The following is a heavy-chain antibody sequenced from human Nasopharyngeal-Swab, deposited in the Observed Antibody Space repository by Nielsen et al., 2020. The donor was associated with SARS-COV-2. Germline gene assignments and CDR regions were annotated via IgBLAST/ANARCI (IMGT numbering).Heavy chain of an antibody. J-gene: IGHJ4*02. Sequence: GESLKISCAASGFTFSSYWMHWVRQAPGKGLVWVSRINSDGSSTSYADSVKGRFTISRDNAKNTPYLQMNSLRAEDTAVYYRASNWFPDYWGQGTLVTVSS. D-gene: IGHD1-1*01. CDR2: INSDGSST. CDR3: ASNWFPDY. CDR1: GFTFSSYW. V-gene: IGHV3-74*01.